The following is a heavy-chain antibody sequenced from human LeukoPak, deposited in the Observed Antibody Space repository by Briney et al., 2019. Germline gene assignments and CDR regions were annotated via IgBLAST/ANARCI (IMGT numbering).Heavy chain of an antibody. J-gene: IGHJ3*02. V-gene: IGHV3-23*01. CDR1: GFTFSSYG. D-gene: IGHD2-21*01. CDR2: ISGSGGST. CDR3: ARDRRVGGWGGAFDI. Sequence: GGTLRLSCAASGFTFSSYGMSWVSQAPGKGLEWVSAISGSGGSTYYADSVKGRFTISRDNSKNTLYLQMNYLTTDDTAVYYCARDRRVGGWGGAFDIWGQGTKVTVSS.